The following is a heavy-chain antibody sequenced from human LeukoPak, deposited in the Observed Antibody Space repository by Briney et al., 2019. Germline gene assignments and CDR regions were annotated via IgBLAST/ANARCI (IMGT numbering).Heavy chain of an antibody. CDR3: AITYYYDSSGYRYFDY. CDR1: GYTFTSYD. Sequence: GSVKVSCXASGYTFTSYDINWVRQATGQGLEWMGWMNPNSGNTGYAQKFQGRVTMTRNTSISTAYMELSSLRSEDTAVYYCAITYYYDSSGYRYFDYWGQGTLVTVSS. V-gene: IGHV1-8*01. J-gene: IGHJ4*02. D-gene: IGHD3-22*01. CDR2: MNPNSGNT.